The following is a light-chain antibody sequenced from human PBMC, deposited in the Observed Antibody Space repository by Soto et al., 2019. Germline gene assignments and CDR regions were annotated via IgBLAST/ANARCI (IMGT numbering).Light chain of an antibody. V-gene: IGKV1-5*01. CDR1: QSINSW. CDR2: DAS. Sequence: DIQMTQSPSTLSASAGDRVTNTCRASQSINSWLAWYQQKPGKAPKLLIYDASSLESGVPSRFSGSGSGTEFTLTINSLQPDDFATYYCQQYNSYPGTFGQGTKV. CDR3: QQYNSYPGT. J-gene: IGKJ1*01.